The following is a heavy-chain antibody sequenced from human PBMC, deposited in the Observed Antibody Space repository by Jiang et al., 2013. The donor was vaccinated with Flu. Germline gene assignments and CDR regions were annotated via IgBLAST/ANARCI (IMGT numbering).Heavy chain of an antibody. V-gene: IGHV1-18*01. CDR2: ISALGNT. CDR3: ARDLLRRGMDS. CDR1: GYIFTGYG. Sequence: GAEVKKPGASVKVSCKGSGYIFTGYGITWVRQAPGQGLEWMGWISALGNTNYAQRLQDRVTMTTDTSTSTAYMELRSLRSDDTAVYYCARDLLRRGMDSWGQGTLVYVSS. J-gene: IGHJ4*02.